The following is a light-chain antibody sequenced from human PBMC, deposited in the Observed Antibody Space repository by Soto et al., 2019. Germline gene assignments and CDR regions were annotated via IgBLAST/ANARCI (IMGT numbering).Light chain of an antibody. CDR3: QQFKSFPIT. J-gene: IGKJ4*01. Sequence: DIQLTQSPSFLSASVGDRVTITCRASQDVSNYIAWYQQNPGTVPKVLIYAASTLQSGVPSRFSGSGSGTEFTLTIISLQPEDFATYYCQQFKSFPITFGGGTRVEI. CDR2: AAS. CDR1: QDVSNY. V-gene: IGKV1-9*01.